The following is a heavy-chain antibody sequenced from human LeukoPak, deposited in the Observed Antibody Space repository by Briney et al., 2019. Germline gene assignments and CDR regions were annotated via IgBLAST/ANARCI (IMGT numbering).Heavy chain of an antibody. D-gene: IGHD6-13*01. Sequence: GGSLRLSCAASGFTFSSYSMNWVRQAPGKGLEWVSSISSSSSYIYYADSVKGRFTISRDNAKNSLYLQMNSLRAEDTAVYYCARARIAAAGTYYYYYGMDVWGQGTTVTVSS. V-gene: IGHV3-21*01. CDR3: ARARIAAAGTYYYYYGMDV. CDR2: ISSSSSYI. CDR1: GFTFSSYS. J-gene: IGHJ6*02.